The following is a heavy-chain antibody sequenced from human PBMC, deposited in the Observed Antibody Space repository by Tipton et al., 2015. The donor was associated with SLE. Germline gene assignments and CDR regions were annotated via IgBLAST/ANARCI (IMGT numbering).Heavy chain of an antibody. V-gene: IGHV4-59*11. D-gene: IGHD1-1*01. CDR1: GGSMSSHY. CDR2: IYYNGRT. J-gene: IGHJ6*02. CDR3: ARSQLGGYFYSLDV. Sequence: TLSLTCTVSGGSMSSHYWSWIRQPPGKGLEWIGYIYYNGRTNYNPSLKSRVTISASTSKKEFSLKLNSMTAADSAPYYCARSQLGGYFYSLDVWGQGTTVSVSS.